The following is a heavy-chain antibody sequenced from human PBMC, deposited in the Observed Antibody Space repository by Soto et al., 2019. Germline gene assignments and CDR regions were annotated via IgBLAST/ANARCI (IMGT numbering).Heavy chain of an antibody. CDR1: GLTFSSYA. CDR3: ARSLFLASTGIEPFDF. CDR2: ISGGGNDA. D-gene: IGHD6-13*01. V-gene: IGHV3-23*01. Sequence: EVQLLESGGGLVQPGGSLVLSCAASGLTFSSYAMSWVRQAPGKGLEWVSSISGGGNDAYYADSVKGRFTISRDNSRNTLYLQMNSLRADDTAVHYCARSLFLASTGIEPFDFWGQGTLVTVSS. J-gene: IGHJ4*02.